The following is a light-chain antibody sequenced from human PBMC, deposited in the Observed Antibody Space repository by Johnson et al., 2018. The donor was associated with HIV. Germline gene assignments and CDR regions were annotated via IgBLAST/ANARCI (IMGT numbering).Light chain of an antibody. CDR1: SSNIGNNY. Sequence: QSVLTQPPSVSAAPGQKVTISCSGSSSNIGNNYVSWYQQLPGTAPKLLIYDNNKRPSGIPDRFSGSTSRTSATLALTGLQTGDEAVYYCGTWDSSPRAYVFGTGTKVTVL. CDR3: GTWDSSPRAYV. V-gene: IGLV1-51*01. CDR2: DNN. J-gene: IGLJ1*01.